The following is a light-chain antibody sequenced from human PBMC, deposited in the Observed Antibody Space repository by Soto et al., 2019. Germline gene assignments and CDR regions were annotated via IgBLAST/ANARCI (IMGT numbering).Light chain of an antibody. CDR1: QIVNGGC. CDR2: GAP. Sequence: EILLTQSPRTPSLSPGEKATLSSRACQIVNGGCLALYRQEPGPAPWLIIYGAPSRATGIPDRFSGSGYGTDFTLTISILEPEDFAVYYYQQYGSSPWTFGQGTKVDI. J-gene: IGKJ1*01. CDR3: QQYGSSPWT. V-gene: IGKV3-20*01.